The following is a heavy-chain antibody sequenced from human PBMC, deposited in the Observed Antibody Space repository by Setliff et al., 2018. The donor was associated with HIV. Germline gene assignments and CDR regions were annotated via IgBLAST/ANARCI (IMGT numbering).Heavy chain of an antibody. J-gene: IGHJ6*03. CDR1: GFTFNTYA. V-gene: IGHV3-23*01. CDR3: AKVPQCSSSSCQTGAYYYYYMDV. D-gene: IGHD2-2*01. CDR2: ISAGGGNT. Sequence: GGSLRLSCAASGFTFNTYAMNWVRQAPGKGLEWVSGISAGGGNTYYGDSVKGRLTISRDNSKNTLYLQMNSLRAEDTAVYYCAKVPQCSSSSCQTGAYYYYYMDVWGKGTTVTVSS.